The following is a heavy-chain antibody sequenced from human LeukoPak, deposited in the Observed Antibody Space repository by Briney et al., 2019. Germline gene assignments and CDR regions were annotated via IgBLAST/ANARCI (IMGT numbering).Heavy chain of an antibody. CDR3: ARGTDS. CDR1: GGSTSSGNYY. J-gene: IGHJ5*01. V-gene: IGHV4-39*02. CDR2: ISSSGNT. Sequence: SETLSLTCTVSGGSTSSGNYYWGWIRQPPGKGLEWIGGISSSGNTYYNPSLKSRITISIDTSKNHFSLKLSSVSAADTAVYYCARGTDSWGQGTLVTVSS.